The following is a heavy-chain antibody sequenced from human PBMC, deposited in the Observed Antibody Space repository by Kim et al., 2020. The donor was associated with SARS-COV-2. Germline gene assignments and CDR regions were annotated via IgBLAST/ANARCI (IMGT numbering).Heavy chain of an antibody. J-gene: IGHJ3*02. CDR2: MSYDGSNK. CDR1: GFTFSSYG. V-gene: IGHV3-30*18. Sequence: GGSLRLSCAASGFTFSSYGMHWVRQAPGKGLEWVAAMSYDGSNKYYADSVKGRFTISRDNSKNTLYLQMNSLRGEDTAVYYCAKRGSAGTAGPYAFDIWGQGTMVTVSS. D-gene: IGHD1-1*01. CDR3: AKRGSAGTAGPYAFDI.